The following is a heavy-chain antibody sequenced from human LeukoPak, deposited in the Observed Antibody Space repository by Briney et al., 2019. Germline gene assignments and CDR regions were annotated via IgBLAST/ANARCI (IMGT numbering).Heavy chain of an antibody. V-gene: IGHV1-8*03. J-gene: IGHJ4*02. CDR1: GYAFTNYH. CDR2: MNPNNGDS. CDR3: ARTTSFTASGYDY. D-gene: IGHD6-25*01. Sequence: GASVTVSCKASGYAFTNYHINWVRQATGQGLEWMGWMNPNNGDSGYAQKFQGRVTITRDTSISTSYMELRSLRSDDTAVYFCARTTSFTASGYDYWGQGTLVTVFS.